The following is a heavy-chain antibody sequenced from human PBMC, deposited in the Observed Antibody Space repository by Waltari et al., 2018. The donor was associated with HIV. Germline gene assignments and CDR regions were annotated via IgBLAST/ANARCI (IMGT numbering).Heavy chain of an antibody. CDR3: ARGVAFGGYYYGMDV. Sequence: QVQLQESGPGLVKPSETLSLTCTVSGGSISSYYWSWIRQPPGKGLEWIGYIYYSGSTHDTPSRMTRVTISVDTSKNQFSLKLSSVTAADTAVYYCARGVAFGGYYYGMDVWGQGTTVTVSS. CDR1: GGSISSYY. V-gene: IGHV4-59*01. CDR2: IYYSGST. D-gene: IGHD2-21*01. J-gene: IGHJ6*02.